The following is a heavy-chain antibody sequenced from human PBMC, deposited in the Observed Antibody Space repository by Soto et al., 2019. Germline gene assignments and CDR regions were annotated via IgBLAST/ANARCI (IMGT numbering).Heavy chain of an antibody. V-gene: IGHV1-3*04. CDR1: EYTFANYP. CDR2: INTGSGDT. Sequence: GASVKVSCKASEYTFANYPMHWVRQAPGQRLEWMGWINTGSGDTKYSQKFQGRITITRDTSASTAYMELGSLRSHDTAVYFCARAGLYYYGSGTHIDCWGQGTLVTVS. D-gene: IGHD3-10*01. J-gene: IGHJ4*02. CDR3: ARAGLYYYGSGTHIDC.